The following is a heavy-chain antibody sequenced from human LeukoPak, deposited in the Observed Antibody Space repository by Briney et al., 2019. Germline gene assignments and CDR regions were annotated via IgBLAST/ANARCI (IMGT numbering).Heavy chain of an antibody. CDR2: ISGSGGST. CDR1: GFTFSSYA. V-gene: IGHV3-23*01. D-gene: IGHD3-16*02. J-gene: IGHJ4*02. CDR3: AKGPHYDYVWGSYRPFDY. Sequence: TGGSLRLSCAASGFTFSSYAMSWVRQAPGKGLEWVPAISGSGGSTYYADSVKGRFTISRDNSKNTLYLQMNSLRAEDTAVYYCAKGPHYDYVWGSYRPFDYWGQGTLVTVSS.